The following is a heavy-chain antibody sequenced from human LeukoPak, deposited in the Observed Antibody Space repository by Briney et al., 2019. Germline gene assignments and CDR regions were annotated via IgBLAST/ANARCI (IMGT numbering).Heavy chain of an antibody. CDR3: AKDPGRTPAARGYFDY. CDR1: GFTFSSYA. CDR2: ISYDGSNK. V-gene: IGHV3-30-3*01. J-gene: IGHJ4*02. D-gene: IGHD2-2*01. Sequence: GGSLRLSCAASGFTFSSYAMHWVRQAPGKGLEWVAVISYDGSNKYYADSVKGRFTISRDNSKNTLYLQMNSLRAEDTAVYYCAKDPGRTPAARGYFDYWGQGTLVTVSS.